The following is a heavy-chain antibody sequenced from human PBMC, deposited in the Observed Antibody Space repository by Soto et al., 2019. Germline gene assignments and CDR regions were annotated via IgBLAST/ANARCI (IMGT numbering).Heavy chain of an antibody. CDR3: AHRGYFYGSGTRSFVY. CDR2: IYWNDDK. Sequence: ASGPTLVNPTQTLTLTCTFSGFSLSTRGVGVGWIRQSPGKALEWLGLIYWNDDKRYSPSLKSRLTITKDTSKKQVVLTMTNMDPVDTATYYCAHRGYFYGSGTRSFVYWGQGTLVTVSS. CDR1: GFSLSTRGVG. D-gene: IGHD3-10*01. J-gene: IGHJ4*02. V-gene: IGHV2-5*01.